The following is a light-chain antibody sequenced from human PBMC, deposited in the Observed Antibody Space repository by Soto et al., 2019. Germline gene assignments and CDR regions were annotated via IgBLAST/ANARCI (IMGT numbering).Light chain of an antibody. V-gene: IGKV1-5*01. J-gene: IGKJ1*01. CDR2: AAS. CDR1: ESIDNW. Sequence: DIQMTQSPSTLSASVGDTVTITCRASESIDNWLAWYQQKPGKAPKLLIFAASTLIRGVPSRFSGRGSGTGFTLTISSLQVDDYATFYCQQYHTDWTFGQGTKVEIK. CDR3: QQYHTDWT.